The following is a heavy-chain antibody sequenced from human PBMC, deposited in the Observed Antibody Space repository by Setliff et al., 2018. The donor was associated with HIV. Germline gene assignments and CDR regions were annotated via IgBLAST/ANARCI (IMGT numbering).Heavy chain of an antibody. CDR2: ITGSGDTI. J-gene: IGHJ4*02. D-gene: IGHD6-19*01. V-gene: IGHV3-48*03. CDR1: GFTFSNYE. CDR3: AREATPRHSSGWVYFDY. Sequence: GGSLRLSCAASGFTFSNYEMSWVRQAPGKGPEWVSYITGSGDTIYYADSVKGRFTMSRDNAKDSVYLQMNTLRVEDTAVYYCAREATPRHSSGWVYFDYWGQGMMGTVSS.